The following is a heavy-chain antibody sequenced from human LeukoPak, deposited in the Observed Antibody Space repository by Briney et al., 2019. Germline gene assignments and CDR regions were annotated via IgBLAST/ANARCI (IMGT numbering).Heavy chain of an antibody. J-gene: IGHJ4*02. CDR1: GYTFTGYY. V-gene: IGHV1-2*02. Sequence: ASVKVSCKASGYTFTGYYMHWVRQAPGHGLGWMGWINPNSGGTNYAQKFQGRVTMTRDTSISTAYMELSRLRSDDTAVYYCARDSDYSSSSTDYWGQGTLVTVSS. CDR2: INPNSGGT. CDR3: ARDSDYSSSSTDY. D-gene: IGHD6-6*01.